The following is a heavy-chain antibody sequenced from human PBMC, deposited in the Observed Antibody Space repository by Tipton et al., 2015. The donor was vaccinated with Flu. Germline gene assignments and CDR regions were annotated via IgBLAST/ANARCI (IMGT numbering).Heavy chain of an antibody. V-gene: IGHV3-66*02. Sequence: GSLRLSCAASGFTVSSNYMSWVRQAPGKGLEWVSVVSGSGDNTDYADSVRGRFTISRDNSKDMLYLQMNSLRAEDTAVFYCAKSGGFDSWNQGALVIVSS. CDR1: GFTVSSNY. CDR3: AKSGGFDS. CDR2: VSGSGDNT. J-gene: IGHJ4*02. D-gene: IGHD1-26*01.